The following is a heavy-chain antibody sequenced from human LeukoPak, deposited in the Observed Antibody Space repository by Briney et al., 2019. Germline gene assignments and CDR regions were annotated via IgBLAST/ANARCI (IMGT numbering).Heavy chain of an antibody. J-gene: IGHJ3*02. Sequence: GGSLRLSCAASGFLFGSHAMNWVRQAPGKGLGWVAVIWLDGSNTYYADSVKGRFTISRDNSKNTLYLQMNSLRAEDTAVYYCARGAQSGGYSGPFDIWGQGTMVTVSS. V-gene: IGHV3-33*08. CDR1: GFLFGSHA. CDR3: ARGAQSGGYSGPFDI. CDR2: IWLDGSNT. D-gene: IGHD1-26*01.